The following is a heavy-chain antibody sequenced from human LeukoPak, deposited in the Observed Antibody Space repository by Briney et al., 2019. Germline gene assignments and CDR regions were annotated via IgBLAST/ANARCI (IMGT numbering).Heavy chain of an antibody. CDR3: ARYGSGYYPFDY. CDR2: IYHSGST. J-gene: IGHJ4*02. CDR1: GYSISSGYY. V-gene: IGHV4-38-2*02. Sequence: PSETLSLTCTVSGYSISSGYYWGWIRQPPGKGLEWIGSIYHSGSTYYNPSLKSRVTISVDTSKNQFSLKLSSVPAADTAVYYCARYGSGYYPFDYWGQGTLVTVSS. D-gene: IGHD3-3*01.